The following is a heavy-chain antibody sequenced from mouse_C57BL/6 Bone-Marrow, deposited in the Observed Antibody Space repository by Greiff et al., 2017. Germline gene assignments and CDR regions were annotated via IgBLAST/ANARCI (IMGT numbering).Heavy chain of an antibody. V-gene: IGHV1-54*01. CDR1: GYAFTNYL. D-gene: IGHD1-1*01. J-gene: IGHJ3*01. CDR2: INPGSGGT. CDR3: ARDEYGSRFAY. Sequence: QVQLQQSGAELVRPGTSVKVSCKASGYAFTNYLIEWVKQRPGQGLEWIGVINPGSGGTTYNEKFKGKATLTADKSSSTAYMQLSSLTSEDSAVYFCARDEYGSRFAYWGQGTLVTVSA.